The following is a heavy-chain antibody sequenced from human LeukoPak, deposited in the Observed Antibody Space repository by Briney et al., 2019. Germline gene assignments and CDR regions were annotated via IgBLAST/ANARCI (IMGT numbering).Heavy chain of an antibody. CDR3: ARVAVSGPTGWFDS. J-gene: IGHJ5*01. Sequence: PGGSLRLSCAASGFTFSNYGMHWVRQAPGKGLEWVAFLQYDGSDKFFADSVKGRFTISRDNVDNVVYLEMNGLRAEDTATYYCARVAVSGPTGWFDSWGQGTLVIVSS. V-gene: IGHV3-30*02. CDR1: GFTFSNYG. CDR2: LQYDGSDK. D-gene: IGHD2-8*02.